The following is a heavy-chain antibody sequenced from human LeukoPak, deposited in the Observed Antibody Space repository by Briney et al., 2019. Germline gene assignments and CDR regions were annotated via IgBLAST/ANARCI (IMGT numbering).Heavy chain of an antibody. Sequence: PGGSLRLSCAASGFTFSSDSMNWVRQAPGKGLEWVSYISSSSSTIYYADSVKGRFTISRDNAKNSLYLQMNSLRAEDTAVYYCATGLAYCGGDCYDYWGQGTLVTVSS. D-gene: IGHD2-21*02. CDR3: ATGLAYCGGDCYDY. CDR2: ISSSSSTI. J-gene: IGHJ4*02. V-gene: IGHV3-48*01. CDR1: GFTFSSDS.